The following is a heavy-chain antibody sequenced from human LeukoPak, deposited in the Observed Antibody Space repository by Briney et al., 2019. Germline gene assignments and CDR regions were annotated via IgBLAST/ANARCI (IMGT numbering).Heavy chain of an antibody. CDR2: IESDGSST. CDR3: GRMDGGNY. V-gene: IGHV3-74*01. J-gene: IGHJ4*02. Sequence: GGSLRLSCAASGFTFSAYWMHWVRQAPGKGLVWVSRIESDGSSTNYADSVEGRFTISRDNAKNTLYLQMNSLKAEDTAMYYCGRMDGGNYWGQGTLVTVSS. D-gene: IGHD3-16*01. CDR1: GFTFSAYW.